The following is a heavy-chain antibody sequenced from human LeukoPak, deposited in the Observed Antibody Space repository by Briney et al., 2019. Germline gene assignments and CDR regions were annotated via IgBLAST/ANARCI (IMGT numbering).Heavy chain of an antibody. J-gene: IGHJ4*02. D-gene: IGHD6-25*01. Sequence: SVKVSCKASGGTFSSYAISWVRQAPGQGLEWMGRIIPILGIANYAQKFQGRVTITADKSTSTAYMELSSLRSEDAAAYYCARRQRGDYWGRGTLVTVSS. CDR2: IIPILGIA. V-gene: IGHV1-69*04. CDR3: ARRQRGDY. CDR1: GGTFSSYA.